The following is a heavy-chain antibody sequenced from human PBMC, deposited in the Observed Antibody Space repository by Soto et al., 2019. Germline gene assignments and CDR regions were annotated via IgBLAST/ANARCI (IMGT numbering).Heavy chain of an antibody. V-gene: IGHV4-30-4*01. Sequence: QVQLQASGPGLVKPSQTLSLTCTVSGASVSSGDYYWSWIRQPPGKGLEWITYIYTGGSIYYNPSLKSRVTTSADTSKNQFSLKLSSVTAADTAVYYRARVDGGNYWYFDLWGHGTLVTVSS. J-gene: IGHJ2*01. CDR1: GASVSSGDYY. CDR2: IYTGGSI. D-gene: IGHD4-17*01. CDR3: ARVDGGNYWYFDL.